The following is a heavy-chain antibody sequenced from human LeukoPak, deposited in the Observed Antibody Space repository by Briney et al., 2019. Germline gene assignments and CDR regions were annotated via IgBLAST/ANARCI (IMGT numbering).Heavy chain of an antibody. V-gene: IGHV3-21*01. CDR2: ISSSSSYI. Sequence: GGSLRLSCAASGFTFSSYSMNWVRQAPGKGLEWVSSISSSSSYIYYADSVKGRFTISRDNAKNSLFLQMNGLRVEDTAVYYCARDWDCSSATCYGALGHWGQGTLVTVSS. CDR3: ARDWDCSSATCYGALGH. J-gene: IGHJ4*02. D-gene: IGHD2-2*01. CDR1: GFTFSSYS.